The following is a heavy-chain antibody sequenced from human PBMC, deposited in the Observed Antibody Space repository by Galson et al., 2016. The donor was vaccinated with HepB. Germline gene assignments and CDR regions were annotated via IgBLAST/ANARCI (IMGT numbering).Heavy chain of an antibody. J-gene: IGHJ4*02. Sequence: SLRLSCAASGFTFSTYAMSWVRQAPGKGPEWVSVISGDGATTFYADSVKGRFTISRDNSKNTLYLQMNSLRAEDTAICYCAKSLWSGHYYFDYWGQGDLVPVSS. CDR1: GFTFSTYA. D-gene: IGHD3-10*01. CDR3: AKSLWSGHYYFDY. V-gene: IGHV3-23*01. CDR2: ISGDGATT.